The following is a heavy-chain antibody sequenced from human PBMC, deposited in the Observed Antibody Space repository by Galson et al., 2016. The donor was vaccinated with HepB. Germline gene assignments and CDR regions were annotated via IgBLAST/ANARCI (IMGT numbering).Heavy chain of an antibody. D-gene: IGHD1-26*01. V-gene: IGHV3-30*18. CDR1: GFTFSSCG. Sequence: SLRLSCAGFGFTFSSCGMHWVRQAPGKGLEWVTVISYDGSKKYYADSVKGRFTVSRDTSKNTLYLQMNSLRAEDTAVYYCAKLGELWGRNHGNLDTGMDVWGQGTTVTVSS. CDR2: ISYDGSKK. J-gene: IGHJ6*02. CDR3: AKLGELWGRNHGNLDTGMDV.